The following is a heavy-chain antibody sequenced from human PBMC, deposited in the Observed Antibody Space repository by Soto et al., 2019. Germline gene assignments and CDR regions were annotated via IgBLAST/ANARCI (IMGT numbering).Heavy chain of an antibody. J-gene: IGHJ6*02. D-gene: IGHD6-6*01. CDR1: GFTFSSYG. CDR2: IWYDGSNK. CDR3: AGGGPPYSSSNYGMDV. V-gene: IGHV3-33*01. Sequence: PGGSLRLSCAASGFTFSSYGMHWVRQAPGKGLEWVAVIWYDGSNKYYADSVKGRFTISRDNSKNTLYLQMNSLRAEDTAVYYCAGGGPPYSSSNYGMDVWGQGTKVTVSS.